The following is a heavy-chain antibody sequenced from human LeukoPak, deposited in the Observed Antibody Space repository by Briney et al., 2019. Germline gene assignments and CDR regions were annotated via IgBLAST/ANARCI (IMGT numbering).Heavy chain of an antibody. V-gene: IGHV4-59*08. CDR1: GGSISSYY. CDR3: ARHAGSLMILDY. Sequence: SETLSLTCTVSGGSISSYYWSWIRQPPGKGLEWIGFIYYSGSTYYNPSLKSRVTISVDTSKNQFSLKLSSVTAADTAVYYCARHAGSLMILDYWGQGTLVTVSS. D-gene: IGHD3-16*01. CDR2: IYYSGST. J-gene: IGHJ4*02.